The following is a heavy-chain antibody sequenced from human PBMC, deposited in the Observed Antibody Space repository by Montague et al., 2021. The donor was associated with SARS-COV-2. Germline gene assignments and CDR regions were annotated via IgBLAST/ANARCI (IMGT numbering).Heavy chain of an antibody. D-gene: IGHD3-10*01. CDR1: GTSFSGYY. V-gene: IGHV4-34*01. J-gene: IGHJ6*03. CDR2: INHGGST. Sequence: SETLSLTCAVHGTSFSGYYWNWIRQPPGKGLEWIGEINHGGSTKYSPSLKSRLTISADTSNNQFSLKLTSVAAADTAVDYCARLRDGVVPSPKLGVGPYYSDYCMHVWGSGNTVTLS. CDR3: ARLRDGVVPSPKLGVGPYYSDYCMHV.